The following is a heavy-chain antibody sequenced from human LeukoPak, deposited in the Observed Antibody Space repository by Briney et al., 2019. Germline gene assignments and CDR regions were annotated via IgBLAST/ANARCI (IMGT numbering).Heavy chain of an antibody. J-gene: IGHJ4*02. Sequence: ASVKVSCKASGYTFTSYGISWVRQAPGQALEWMGWISAYSGNTNYAQKLQGRVTMTTDTSTSTAYMELRSLRSDDTAVYYCARDRKGSSWHNYWGQGTLVTVSS. CDR3: ARDRKGSSWHNY. CDR2: ISAYSGNT. D-gene: IGHD6-13*01. CDR1: GYTFTSYG. V-gene: IGHV1-18*01.